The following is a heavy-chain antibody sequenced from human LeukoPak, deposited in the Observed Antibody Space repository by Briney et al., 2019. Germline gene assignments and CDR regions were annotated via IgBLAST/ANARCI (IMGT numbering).Heavy chain of an antibody. CDR3: ARSAAYYDSSGYFHATLPPPDY. J-gene: IGHJ4*02. Sequence: SETLSLTCTVSGGSISSSSYYWGWIRQPPGKGLEWVGSIYYSGSTYYNPSLKSRVTISVDTSKNQFSLKLSSVTAADTAVYYCARSAAYYDSSGYFHATLPPPDYRGQGTLVTVSS. D-gene: IGHD3-22*01. V-gene: IGHV4-39*01. CDR2: IYYSGST. CDR1: GGSISSSSYY.